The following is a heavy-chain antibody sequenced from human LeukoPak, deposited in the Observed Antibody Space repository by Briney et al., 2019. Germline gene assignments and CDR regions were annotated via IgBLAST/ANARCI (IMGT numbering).Heavy chain of an antibody. J-gene: IGHJ3*02. Sequence: SETLSLTCTVSGGSISSYYWSWIRQPPGKGLEWIGYIYYSGSTNYNPSLKSRVTISVDTSKNQFSLKLSSVTAADTAVYYCARDHSVIGAFDIWGQGTMVTVCS. CDR1: GGSISSYY. V-gene: IGHV4-59*01. CDR3: ARDHSVIGAFDI. CDR2: IYYSGST. D-gene: IGHD2-21*01.